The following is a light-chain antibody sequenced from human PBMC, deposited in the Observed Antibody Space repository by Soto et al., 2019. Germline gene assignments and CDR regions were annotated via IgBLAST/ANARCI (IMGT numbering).Light chain of an antibody. Sequence: QSALTQPPSASGSLGQSVTISCTGTSSDVGGYNYVSWHQQHPGKAPKLMIYEVTKRPPGVPDRFSGSKSGNTASLTVSGGLAEDEADYYCSSFEGGGNPDLLGGGTKLTVL. J-gene: IGLJ2*01. CDR1: SSDVGGYNY. CDR2: EVT. CDR3: SSFEGGGNPDL. V-gene: IGLV2-8*01.